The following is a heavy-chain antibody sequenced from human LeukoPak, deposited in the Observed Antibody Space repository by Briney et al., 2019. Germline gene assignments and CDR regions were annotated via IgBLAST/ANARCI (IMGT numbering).Heavy chain of an antibody. CDR1: GFTFSDSA. J-gene: IGHJ5*02. CDR3: IRRLDYDILTGYYWLDP. Sequence: PGGSLGLSCAASGFTFSDSAIHWVRQASGKGLEWVGRVRNKENNYATAYAASVKGRFTISRDDSKNVAYLQMNSLKIEDTALYYCIRRLDYDILTGYYWLDPWAREPWSPSPQ. V-gene: IGHV3-73*01. D-gene: IGHD3-9*01. CDR2: VRNKENNYAT.